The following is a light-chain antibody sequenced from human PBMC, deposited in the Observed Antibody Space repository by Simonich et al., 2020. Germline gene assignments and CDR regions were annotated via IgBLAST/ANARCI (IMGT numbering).Light chain of an antibody. CDR1: SSDVGGYNY. J-gene: IGLJ3*02. V-gene: IGLV2-14*01. CDR3: SSYTSSSTLV. Sequence: QSALTQPASVSGSPGQSITISCTGTSSDVGGYNYVSWYQQPPGKAPKLMIYDVSKLPSGVSHRFSGSKSGNTASLTISGLQAEDEADYYCSSYTSSSTLVFGGGTKLTVL. CDR2: DVS.